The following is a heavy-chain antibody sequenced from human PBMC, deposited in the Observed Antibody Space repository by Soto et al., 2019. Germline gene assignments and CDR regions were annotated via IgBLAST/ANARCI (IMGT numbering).Heavy chain of an antibody. CDR1: GGSISSSNW. D-gene: IGHD6-13*01. J-gene: IGHJ4*02. CDR3: ARVPPTYSSSWYADY. Sequence: PSETLSLTCAVSGGSISSSNWWSWVRQPPGKGLEWIGEIYHSGSTNYNPSLKSRVTISVDKSKNQFSLKLSSVTAADTAVYYCARVPPTYSSSWYADYWGPGTLVTVFS. CDR2: IYHSGST. V-gene: IGHV4-4*02.